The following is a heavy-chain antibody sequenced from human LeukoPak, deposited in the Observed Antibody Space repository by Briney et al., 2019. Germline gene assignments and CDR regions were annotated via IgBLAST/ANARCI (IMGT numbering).Heavy chain of an antibody. J-gene: IGHJ4*02. CDR2: IDSSGKI. V-gene: IGHV4-4*02. Sequence: SETLSLTCAVSGRSISSNHWWSWVRQSPAKGLEWIGEIDSSGKINYNPSLESRVSVSVDKSKNNFSLKMTSMTAADTAIYFCATDYFKYNDGSGPFEYWGQGTLVTVSS. D-gene: IGHD3-22*01. CDR3: ATDYFKYNDGSGPFEY. CDR1: GRSISSNHW.